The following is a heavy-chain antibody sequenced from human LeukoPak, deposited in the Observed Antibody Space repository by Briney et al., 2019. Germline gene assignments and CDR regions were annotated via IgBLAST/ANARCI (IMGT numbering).Heavy chain of an antibody. CDR3: ARDRPLRYFGRTSDAFDI. CDR2: IYYSGST. Sequence: SETLSLTCTVSGGSISSYYWSWIRQPPGKGLEWIGYIYYSGSTNYNPSLKSRVTISVDTSKNQSSLKLSSVTAADTAVYYCARDRPLRYFGRTSDAFDIWGQGTMVTVSS. V-gene: IGHV4-59*01. J-gene: IGHJ3*02. CDR1: GGSISSYY. D-gene: IGHD3-9*01.